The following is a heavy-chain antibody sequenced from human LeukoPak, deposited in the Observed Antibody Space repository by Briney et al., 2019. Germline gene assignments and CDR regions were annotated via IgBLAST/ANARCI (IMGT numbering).Heavy chain of an antibody. CDR1: GFTFSSYW. CDR2: INSDGSST. J-gene: IGHJ3*02. V-gene: IGHV3-74*01. Sequence: GGSLRLSCAASGFTFSSYWMHWVRQAPGKGLVWVSRINSDGSSTSYADSVKGRFTISRDNAKNTLYLQMNSLRAEDTAVYYCARGYGGYLFVIWGQGTMVTVSS. D-gene: IGHD5-12*01. CDR3: ARGYGGYLFVI.